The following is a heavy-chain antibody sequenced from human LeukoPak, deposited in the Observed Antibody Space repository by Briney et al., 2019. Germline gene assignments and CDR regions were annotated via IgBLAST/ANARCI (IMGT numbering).Heavy chain of an antibody. D-gene: IGHD3-9*01. Sequence: SETLSLTCAVYGGSFSGYYWSWIRQPPGKGLEWIGEINHSGSTNYNPSLKSRVTISVDTSKNQFSLKLSSVTAADTAVYYCARSNAGLRYFDWSVGRVDYWGQGTLVTVSS. CDR1: GGSFSGYY. CDR2: INHSGST. CDR3: ARSNAGLRYFDWSVGRVDY. V-gene: IGHV4-34*01. J-gene: IGHJ4*02.